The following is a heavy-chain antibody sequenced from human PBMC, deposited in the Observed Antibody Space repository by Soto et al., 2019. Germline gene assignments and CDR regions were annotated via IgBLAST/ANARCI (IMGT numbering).Heavy chain of an antibody. CDR3: ARGFIVGATTDAFDI. V-gene: IGHV4-59*01. CDR1: GGSISSYY. J-gene: IGHJ3*02. D-gene: IGHD1-26*01. CDR2: IYYSGST. Sequence: QVQLQESGPGLVKPSETLSLTCTVSGGSISSYYWSWIRQPPGKGLEWIGYIYYSGSTNYNPSLKSRVTISVDTSKNQFSLKLSSVTAADTAVYYCARGFIVGATTDAFDIWGQGTMVTVSS.